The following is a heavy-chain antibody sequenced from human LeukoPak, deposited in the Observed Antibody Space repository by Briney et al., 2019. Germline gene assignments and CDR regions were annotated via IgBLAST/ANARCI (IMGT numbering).Heavy chain of an antibody. Sequence: LSGGSLRLSRAASGFTFSSYGMHWVRQAPGKGLEWVAVISYDGSNKYYADSVKGRFTISRDNSKNTLYLQMNSLRAEDTAVYYCAKFSDSSGYYLGGWGQGTLVTVSS. D-gene: IGHD3-22*01. CDR3: AKFSDSSGYYLGG. J-gene: IGHJ4*02. CDR1: GFTFSSYG. V-gene: IGHV3-30*18. CDR2: ISYDGSNK.